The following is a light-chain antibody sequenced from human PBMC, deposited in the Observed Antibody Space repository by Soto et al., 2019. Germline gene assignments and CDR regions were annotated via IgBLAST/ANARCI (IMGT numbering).Light chain of an antibody. Sequence: QSALTQPRSVSGSPGQSVTISCTGTSNDVGGYKYVSWYQQHPGKVPKLMMFDVSDRPSGVPDRFSGSKSGNTASLSISGLQAEDEADYYCQSYDTFLSAVVFGGGTKLTVL. V-gene: IGLV2-11*01. CDR2: DVS. CDR3: QSYDTFLSAVV. CDR1: SNDVGGYKY. J-gene: IGLJ2*01.